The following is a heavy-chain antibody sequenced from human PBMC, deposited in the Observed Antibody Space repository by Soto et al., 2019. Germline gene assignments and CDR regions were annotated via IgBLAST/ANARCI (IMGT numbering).Heavy chain of an antibody. CDR1: GGSFSDFY. D-gene: IGHD6-19*01. V-gene: IGHV4-34*01. Sequence: QVQLQLWGAGLLKPSESLSLTCSVYGGSFSDFYWTWIRQLPGKGLEWIGEINHSGNTNYNPFLKSRVAISVDTSKNQFSLYLGSVTAADTAVYYCGPRGAVADPRGYWGQGTLVTVSS. CDR2: INHSGNT. CDR3: GPRGAVADPRGY. J-gene: IGHJ4*02.